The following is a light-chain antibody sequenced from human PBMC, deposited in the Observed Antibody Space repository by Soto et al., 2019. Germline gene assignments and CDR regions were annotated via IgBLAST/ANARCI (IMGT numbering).Light chain of an antibody. CDR3: SSYTSTTTRV. V-gene: IGLV2-14*01. CDR2: EVS. CDR1: SSDVGGYNY. J-gene: IGLJ3*02. Sequence: QSALTQPASVSGSPGQSITISCTGTSSDVGGYNYVSWYQQHPGNAPKLMIYEVSNRPSGVSNRFSGSKSGNTASLTISGLQAEDEADYYCSSYTSTTTRVFSGGTKLTVL.